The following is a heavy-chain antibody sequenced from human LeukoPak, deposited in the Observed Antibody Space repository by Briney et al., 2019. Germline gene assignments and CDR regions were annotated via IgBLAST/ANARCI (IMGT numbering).Heavy chain of an antibody. V-gene: IGHV3-21*01. J-gene: IGHJ4*02. CDR3: ARAPAPTGLSFDY. CDR2: ISTSSSFI. Sequence: GSLRLSCAASGFTFSGYSMNWVRQAPGKGLEWVSSISTSSSFIYYADSMKGRFTISRDNAKNSLYLQMNSLRAEDTAVYYCARAPAPTGLSFDYWGQGTLVTVSS. D-gene: IGHD3-16*02. CDR1: GFTFSGYS.